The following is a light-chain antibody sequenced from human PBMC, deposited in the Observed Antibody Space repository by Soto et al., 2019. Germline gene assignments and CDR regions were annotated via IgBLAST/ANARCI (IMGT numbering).Light chain of an antibody. J-gene: IGKJ2*01. CDR2: SAS. CDR1: QDIDKS. V-gene: IGKV1-33*01. Sequence: DIQMTQSPSSLSASVGDRVTIACQASQDIDKSLNWYQQKAGKAPKLLIYSASNLETGVPSRFSGSGSGTHFSLTISSLQPEDIATYYCQPFYNLPYTFGQGTKLEIK. CDR3: QPFYNLPYT.